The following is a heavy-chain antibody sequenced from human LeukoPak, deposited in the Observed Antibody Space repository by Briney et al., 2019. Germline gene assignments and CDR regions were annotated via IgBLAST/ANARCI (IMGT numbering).Heavy chain of an antibody. D-gene: IGHD6-13*01. Sequence: ASVKVSCKASGYTFTTYGISWVRQAPGQGLEWMGWISTYNGNTNYAQNLQGRVTMTTDTSTNTAYMELRSLRSDDTAVYYCARGGVSNSWYRTPDYWGQGTLVTVSS. CDR1: GYTFTTYG. J-gene: IGHJ4*02. CDR3: ARGGVSNSWYRTPDY. CDR2: ISTYNGNT. V-gene: IGHV1-18*01.